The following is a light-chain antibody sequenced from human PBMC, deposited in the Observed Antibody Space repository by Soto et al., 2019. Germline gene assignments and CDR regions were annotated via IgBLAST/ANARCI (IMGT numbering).Light chain of an antibody. CDR1: QSVKSSY. J-gene: IGKJ1*01. CDR3: QQYGSSRWT. V-gene: IGKV3-20*01. CDR2: GAS. Sequence: EIVLTQSPGTLSLSPGERATLPCRASQSVKSSYLAWYQHKPGQAPRLLIYGASTRATGIPARFSGSGSGTDFTLTISRLEPEDFAVYYCQQYGSSRWTFGQGTKVDIK.